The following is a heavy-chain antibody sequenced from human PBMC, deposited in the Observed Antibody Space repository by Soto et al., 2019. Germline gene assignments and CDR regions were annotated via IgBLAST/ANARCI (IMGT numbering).Heavy chain of an antibody. CDR2: ISYNGGGT. D-gene: IGHD3-3*01. Sequence: PGGSLRLSCAASGFTFSKYAMTWARQAPGKGLEWVSAISYNGGGTYYVDSVKGRFTVSRDNSKNTLYLHMNSLRAEDTAVYYCARDIRFLEWLSHNYYYSGMDVWGQGTTVTVSS. V-gene: IGHV3-23*01. CDR3: ARDIRFLEWLSHNYYYSGMDV. CDR1: GFTFSKYA. J-gene: IGHJ6*02.